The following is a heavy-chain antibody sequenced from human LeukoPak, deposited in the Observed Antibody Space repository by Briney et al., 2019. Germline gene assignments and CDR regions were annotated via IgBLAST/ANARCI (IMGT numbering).Heavy chain of an antibody. CDR2: MNPNSGNT. Sequence: ASVKVSCKASGYTFTSYDINWVRQATGQGLEWMGWMNPNSGNTGYAQKFQGRVTMTRNTSISTAYMELSSLRSEDTAVYYCARGWDGTSSSWYYYYYGMDVWGQGTTVTVSS. D-gene: IGHD6-13*01. CDR1: GYTFTSYD. CDR3: ARGWDGTSSSWYYYYYGMDV. J-gene: IGHJ6*02. V-gene: IGHV1-8*01.